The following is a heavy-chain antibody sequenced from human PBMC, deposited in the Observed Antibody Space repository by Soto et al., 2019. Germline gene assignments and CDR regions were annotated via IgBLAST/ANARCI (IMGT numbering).Heavy chain of an antibody. Sequence: QVQLQESGPGLVKPSQTLSLTCTVSGGSINSGGYYWSWIRHLPGKGLEGIGYLYYIGSALYNPSLKSRVTMSLDTSKNQFALRLSSVTAADTAFYYCAGGSDYDSPLYYYGMDVWGQGTTVTVSS. J-gene: IGHJ6*02. CDR1: GGSINSGGYY. D-gene: IGHD3-22*01. CDR3: AGGSDYDSPLYYYGMDV. CDR2: LYYIGSA. V-gene: IGHV4-31*03.